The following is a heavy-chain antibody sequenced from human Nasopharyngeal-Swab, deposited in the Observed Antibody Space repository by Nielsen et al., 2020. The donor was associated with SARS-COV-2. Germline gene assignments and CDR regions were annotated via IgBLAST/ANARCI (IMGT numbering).Heavy chain of an antibody. V-gene: IGHV4-59*08. CDR3: ARVYYDSSGYRED. Sequence: SETLSLTCTVSGGSISSYYWSWIRQPPGKGLEWIGYIYYSGSTNYNPSPKSRVTISVDTSKNQFSLKLSSVTAADTAVYYCARVYYDSSGYREDWGQGTLVTVSS. J-gene: IGHJ4*02. D-gene: IGHD3-22*01. CDR2: IYYSGST. CDR1: GGSISSYY.